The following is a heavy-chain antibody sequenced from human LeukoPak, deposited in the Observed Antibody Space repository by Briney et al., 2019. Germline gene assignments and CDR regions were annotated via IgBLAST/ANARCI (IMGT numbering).Heavy chain of an antibody. V-gene: IGHV3-74*01. J-gene: IGHJ4*02. D-gene: IGHD2/OR15-2a*01. CDR1: GNYW. CDR2: INSDGSWT. Sequence: GGSLRLSCAASGNYWMHWVRQVRGKGLVWVSHINSDGSWTSYADSVKCRFTISKDNAKNTVYLQMNSLRAEDTAVYYCVSFYETYWGRGTLVTVSS. CDR3: VSFYETY.